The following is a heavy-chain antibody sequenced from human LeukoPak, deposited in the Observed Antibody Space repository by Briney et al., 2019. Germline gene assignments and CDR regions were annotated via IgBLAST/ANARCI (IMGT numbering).Heavy chain of an antibody. D-gene: IGHD6-13*01. Sequence: GESLKISCKGSGYSFTSYWIGWVRQMPGKGLEWMGIIYPGDSDTRYSPSFQGQVTISADKSISTAYLQWSSLKASDTAMYYCARQQYAEQLGGYYYYMDVWGKGTTVTVSS. CDR3: ARQQYAEQLGGYYYYMDV. J-gene: IGHJ6*03. CDR2: IYPGDSDT. V-gene: IGHV5-51*01. CDR1: GYSFTSYW.